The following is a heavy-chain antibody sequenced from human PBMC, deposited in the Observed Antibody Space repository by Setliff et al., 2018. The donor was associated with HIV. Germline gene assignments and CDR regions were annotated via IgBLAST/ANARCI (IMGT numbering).Heavy chain of an antibody. CDR2: IHYSGNT. CDR3: ARASAERSSVRGLAIAFDI. V-gene: IGHV4-31*01. CDR1: GGSISSGVFY. D-gene: IGHD3-10*01. Sequence: PSETLSLTCTVSGGSISSGVFYWTWIRQLPGKGLEWIGYIHYSGNTYYKPSLKSPLSMSVDTSKNQFSLNLTSVTAADTAVYYCARASAERSSVRGLAIAFDIWGQGTMVT. J-gene: IGHJ3*02.